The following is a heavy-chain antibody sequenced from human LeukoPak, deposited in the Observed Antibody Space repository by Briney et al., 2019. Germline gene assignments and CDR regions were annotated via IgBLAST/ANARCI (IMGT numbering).Heavy chain of an antibody. V-gene: IGHV3-53*01. Sequence: PGGSLRLSCAASGFTVSSNYVSWVRQAPGKGLEWVSVIYSDGSTYYAASVKGRFTISRDNSKNTLYLQNNSLRVEDTAVYYCARDGGWNYFDYWGQGTLVTVSS. CDR2: IYSDGST. J-gene: IGHJ4*02. CDR1: GFTVSSNY. CDR3: ARDGGWNYFDY. D-gene: IGHD3-16*01.